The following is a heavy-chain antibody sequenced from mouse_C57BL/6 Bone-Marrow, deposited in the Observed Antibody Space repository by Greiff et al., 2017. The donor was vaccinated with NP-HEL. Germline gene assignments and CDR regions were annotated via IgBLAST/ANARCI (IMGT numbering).Heavy chain of an antibody. V-gene: IGHV1-69*01. Sequence: QVQLQQPGAELVMPGASVKLSCKASGYTFTSYWMHWVKQRPGQGLEWIGEIDPSDSYTNYNQKFKGKSTLTVDTSSITAYMQLSSLTSENSKVYYCASVDYDSTCAYWGQGTLVTVSA. CDR1: GYTFTSYW. CDR3: ASVDYDSTCAY. CDR2: IDPSDSYT. J-gene: IGHJ3*01. D-gene: IGHD1-1*01.